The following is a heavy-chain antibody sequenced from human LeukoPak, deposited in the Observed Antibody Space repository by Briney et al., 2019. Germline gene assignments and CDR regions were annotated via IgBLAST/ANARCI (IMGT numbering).Heavy chain of an antibody. D-gene: IGHD2-15*01. CDR2: INPDGSRT. J-gene: IGHJ4*02. V-gene: IGHV3-74*01. Sequence: GGSLRLSCAASGFTFSTYWVHWVRQAPGKGLVWVSRINPDGSRTDYADSVKGRFTISRDNAKNTLYLQMNSLRAEDTAVYFCARDLRGSRDYWGQGTLVTVSS. CDR1: GFTFSTYW. CDR3: ARDLRGSRDY.